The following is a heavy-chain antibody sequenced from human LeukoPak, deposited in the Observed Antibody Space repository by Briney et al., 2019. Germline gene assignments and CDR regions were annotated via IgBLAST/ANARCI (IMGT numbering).Heavy chain of an antibody. CDR2: ISPSGDIK. D-gene: IGHD4/OR15-4a*01. CDR1: GFTFSSYS. Sequence: GGSLRLSCAASGFTFSSYSMNWVRQAPGKGLEWVSGISPSGDIKYYVDSVKGRFTVSRDNSKNTLYLQMNSLRADDTAVYYCARRAGAYSHPYDYWGQGTLVTVSS. V-gene: IGHV3-23*01. J-gene: IGHJ4*02. CDR3: ARRAGAYSHPYDY.